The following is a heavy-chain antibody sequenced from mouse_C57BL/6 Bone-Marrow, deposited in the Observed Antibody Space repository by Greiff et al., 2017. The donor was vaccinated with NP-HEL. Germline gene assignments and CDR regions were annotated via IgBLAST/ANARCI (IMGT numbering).Heavy chain of an antibody. V-gene: IGHV1-69*01. CDR1: GYTFTSYW. J-gene: IGHJ4*01. Sequence: VQLQQPGAELVMPGASVKLSCKASGYTFTSYWMHWVKQRPGQGLEWIGEIDPSDSYTNYNQKFKGKSTLTVDKSSSTAYMQLSSLTSEDSAVYYCARAGMDYWGLGTSVTVSS. CDR3: ARAGMDY. CDR2: IDPSDSYT.